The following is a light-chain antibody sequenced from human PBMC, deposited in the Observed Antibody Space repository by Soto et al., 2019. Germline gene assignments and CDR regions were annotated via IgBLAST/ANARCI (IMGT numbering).Light chain of an antibody. J-gene: IGLJ1*01. CDR2: DVS. Sequence: QSALTQPASVSGSPGQSITISCTGTSSDVGDYNYVSWYQQHPGKAPKLMIYDVSNRPSGVSNRFSGSKSGNTASLTISGLQAEDESDYYCSSYTSSSTLDAFGTGTKLTVL. V-gene: IGLV2-14*01. CDR3: SSYTSSSTLDA. CDR1: SSDVGDYNY.